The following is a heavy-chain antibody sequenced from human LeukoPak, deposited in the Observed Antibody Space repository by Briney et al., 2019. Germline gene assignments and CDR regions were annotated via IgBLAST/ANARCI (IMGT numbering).Heavy chain of an antibody. CDR3: ARLLSGGEIFRPLFYFDY. V-gene: IGHV4-39*01. CDR2: IYYSGST. J-gene: IGHJ4*02. D-gene: IGHD3-9*01. CDR1: GGSISSSSYY. Sequence: PSETLSLTCTVSGGSISSSSYYWGWIRQPPGKGLEWIGSIYYSGSTYYNPSLKSRVTISVDTSKNQFSLKLSSVTAADTAVYYCARLLSGGEIFRPLFYFDYWGQGTLVTVSS.